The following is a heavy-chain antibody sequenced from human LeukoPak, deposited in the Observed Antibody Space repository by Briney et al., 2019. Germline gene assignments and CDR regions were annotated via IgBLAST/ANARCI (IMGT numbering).Heavy chain of an antibody. V-gene: IGHV3-33*08. CDR1: GFTFSSYA. CDR3: TTQRSRITMVRGVIRSDH. Sequence: GGSLRLSCAASGFTFSSYAMSWVRQAPGKGLEWVAFIYYDGSNIYYADYVKGRFTISRDISKNTLYLQMNSLRAEDTAMYYCTTQRSRITMVRGVIRSDHWGQGTLVTVSS. J-gene: IGHJ4*02. CDR2: IYYDGSNI. D-gene: IGHD3-10*01.